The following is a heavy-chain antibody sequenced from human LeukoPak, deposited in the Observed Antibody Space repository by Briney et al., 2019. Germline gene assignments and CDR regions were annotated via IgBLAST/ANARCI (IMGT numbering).Heavy chain of an antibody. D-gene: IGHD2-15*01. J-gene: IGHJ5*02. Sequence: PGGSLRLSCAASGFTFSSYGMTWVRQAPGKGLEWVSYISSSSSTIYYADSVKGRFTISRDNAKNSLYLQLNSLRAEDTAVYYCARGADGVSSNSRGWFDPWGQGTLVTVSS. CDR2: ISSSSSTI. CDR1: GFTFSSYG. CDR3: ARGADGVSSNSRGWFDP. V-gene: IGHV3-48*01.